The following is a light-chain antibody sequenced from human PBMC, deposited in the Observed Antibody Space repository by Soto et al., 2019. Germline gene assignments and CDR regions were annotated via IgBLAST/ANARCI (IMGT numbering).Light chain of an antibody. Sequence: QSVLTQPASVSGSPGQSITISCTGTSSDVGGYNYVSWYQQHPGKAPRLMIYEVSNRPSGVSNRFSGSKSGNTASLAITGLQAEDEADYYCQSYDMSLNNHVFGTGTKLTVL. CDR1: SSDVGGYNY. J-gene: IGLJ1*01. CDR3: QSYDMSLNNHV. V-gene: IGLV2-14*01. CDR2: EVS.